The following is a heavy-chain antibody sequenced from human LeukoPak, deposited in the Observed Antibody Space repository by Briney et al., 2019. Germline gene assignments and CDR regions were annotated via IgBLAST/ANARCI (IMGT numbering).Heavy chain of an antibody. D-gene: IGHD5-24*01. CDR3: ERVFVHGYSDY. CDR1: GGSINNYY. Sequence: SETLSLTCTVSGGSINNYYWTWIRQPPGKGLEWIGYIHYSGSTNYSPSLKSRITISVDTSKNQFSLGLTSVTAADTAIYYCERVFVHGYSDYWGQGTLVTVSS. V-gene: IGHV4-59*01. J-gene: IGHJ4*02. CDR2: IHYSGST.